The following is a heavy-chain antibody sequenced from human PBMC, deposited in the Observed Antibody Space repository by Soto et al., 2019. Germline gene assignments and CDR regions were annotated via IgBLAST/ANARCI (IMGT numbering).Heavy chain of an antibody. CDR1: GDSINSDNYY. CDR2: IYYRGNT. CDR3: ARLEGLATISYYFDY. Sequence: QLQLQESGPGLVKPSATLSLTCSVSGDSINSDNYYWGWIRQPPGKGLEWIGSIYYRGNTYYNPSLKTRVTISLVKSKSQFSLKLNSVTAADSAVYFCARLEGLATISYYFDYWGQGTLVTVSS. J-gene: IGHJ4*02. D-gene: IGHD3-9*01. V-gene: IGHV4-39*01.